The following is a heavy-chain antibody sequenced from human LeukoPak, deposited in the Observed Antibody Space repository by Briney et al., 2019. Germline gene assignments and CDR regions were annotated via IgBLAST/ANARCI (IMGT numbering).Heavy chain of an antibody. J-gene: IGHJ4*02. CDR3: ARMVGPEDY. CDR1: GFTFSSYA. D-gene: IGHD2-8*01. V-gene: IGHV3-23*01. CDR2: ISDSGVRT. Sequence: PGGSLRLSCAASGFTFSSYAMNWVRQAPGRGLEWVSAISDSGVRTYYADSVKGRFTISRDNAKNSLYLQMNNLRAEDTAVYYCARMVGPEDYWGQGTLVTVSS.